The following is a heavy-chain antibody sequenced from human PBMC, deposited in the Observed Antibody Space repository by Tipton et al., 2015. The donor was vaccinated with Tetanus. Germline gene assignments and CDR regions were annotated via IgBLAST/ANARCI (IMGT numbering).Heavy chain of an antibody. D-gene: IGHD3-10*01. CDR3: GRMIRGVTLTRVIDS. J-gene: IGHJ4*02. Sequence: SLRLSCAASGFAFNDYFMTWLRQAPGKGLERVSYISSSSQTIYVAHSVQGRMSVSRDNDKKSVFLHMTGLRAEDTAVYYCGRMIRGVTLTRVIDSWGQGTLVTVSS. V-gene: IGHV3-11*01. CDR2: ISSSSQTI. CDR1: GFAFNDYF.